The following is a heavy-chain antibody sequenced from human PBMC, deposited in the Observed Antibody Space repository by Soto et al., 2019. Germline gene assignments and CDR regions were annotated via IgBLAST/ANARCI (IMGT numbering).Heavy chain of an antibody. CDR1: GGTFSSYA. J-gene: IGHJ4*02. CDR3: ARVRPHYDYVWGSYRSFDY. CDR2: IIPIFGTA. Sequence: QVQLVQSGAEVKKPGSSVKVSCKASGGTFSSYAISWVRQAPGQGLEWMGGIIPIFGTANYAQKSQGRVTITADESTSTAYMELSSLRSEDTAVYYCARVRPHYDYVWGSYRSFDYWGQGTLVTVSS. V-gene: IGHV1-69*01. D-gene: IGHD3-16*02.